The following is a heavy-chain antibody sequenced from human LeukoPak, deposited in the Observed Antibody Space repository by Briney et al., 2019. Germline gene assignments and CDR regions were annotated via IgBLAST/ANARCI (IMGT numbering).Heavy chain of an antibody. J-gene: IGHJ3*02. D-gene: IGHD5-18*01. CDR2: IKQDGSEK. CDR1: GFTFSSYW. Sequence: GGSLRLSCAASGFTFSSYWMSWVRQAPGKGLEWVANIKQDGSEKYYVDSVKGRFTISRDNAKNSLYLQMNSLRAEDTALYYCAKLYGYGLLDAFDIWGQGTMVTVSS. V-gene: IGHV3-7*03. CDR3: AKLYGYGLLDAFDI.